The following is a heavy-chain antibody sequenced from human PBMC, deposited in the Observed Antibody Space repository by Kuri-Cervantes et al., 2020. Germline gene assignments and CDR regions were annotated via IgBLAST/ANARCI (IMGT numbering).Heavy chain of an antibody. CDR3: ARGGYYDILTIGFDY. D-gene: IGHD3-9*01. J-gene: IGHJ4*02. V-gene: IGHV3-30*03. CDR1: GFTFSSYS. Sequence: GESLKISCAASGFTFSSYSMNWVRQAPGKGLEWVAVISYDGTNKYYAESVKGRLTISRDNSKNTLYLQMNSLRSEDRSVYFCARGGYYDILTIGFDYWGQGALVTVSS. CDR2: ISYDGTNK.